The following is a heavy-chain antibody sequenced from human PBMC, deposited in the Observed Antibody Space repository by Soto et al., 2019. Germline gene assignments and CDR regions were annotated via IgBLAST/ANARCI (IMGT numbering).Heavy chain of an antibody. V-gene: IGHV3-21*01. CDR2: ISSSSSYI. CDR1: GFTFSSYS. CDR3: ARDLSSGWYAYYYYYGMDV. D-gene: IGHD6-19*01. Sequence: EVPLVESGGGLVKPGGSLRLSCAASGFTFSSYSMNWVRQAPGKGLEWVSSISSSSSYIYYADSVKGRFTISRDNAKNSLYLQMNSLRAEDTAVYYCARDLSSGWYAYYYYYGMDVWGQGTTVTVSS. J-gene: IGHJ6*02.